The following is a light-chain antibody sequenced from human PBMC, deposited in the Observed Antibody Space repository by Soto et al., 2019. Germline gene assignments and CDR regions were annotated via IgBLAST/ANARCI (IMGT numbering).Light chain of an antibody. CDR3: MQGTHWPPYT. CDR2: KVS. CDR1: QSLAYSDGNTY. V-gene: IGKV2-30*01. Sequence: DVVMTQSPLSLPVTLGQPASISCRSSQSLAYSDGNTYLNWFQQRPGQSPRRLIYKVSNRDSGVPDRFSGSGSGTDCKLKISRVEAEDVGVYYCMQGTHWPPYTFGQGTKLEIK. J-gene: IGKJ2*01.